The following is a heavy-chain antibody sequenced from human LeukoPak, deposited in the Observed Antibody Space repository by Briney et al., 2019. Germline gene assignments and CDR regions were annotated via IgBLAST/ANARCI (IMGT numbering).Heavy chain of an antibody. Sequence: SETLSLTCTVSGGSISSYYWSWIRQPPGKGLEWIGYIYYSGSTSYNPSLKSRVTISVDTSKNQFSLKLSSVTAADTAVYYCARVVDCSSTSCYSGYYNYGMDVWGQGTTVTVSS. CDR2: IYYSGST. CDR3: ARVVDCSSTSCYSGYYNYGMDV. J-gene: IGHJ6*02. D-gene: IGHD2-2*01. CDR1: GGSISSYY. V-gene: IGHV4-59*01.